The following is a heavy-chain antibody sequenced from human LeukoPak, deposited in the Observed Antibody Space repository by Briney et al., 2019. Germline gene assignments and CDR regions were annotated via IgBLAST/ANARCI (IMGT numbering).Heavy chain of an antibody. D-gene: IGHD5-24*01. J-gene: IGHJ4*02. CDR3: ARVGERWLRSYFDY. V-gene: IGHV4-34*01. Sequence: PSQTLSLTCTVSGGLISRIEYYWSWIRQPPGKGLEWIGEINHSGSTNYNPSLKSRVTISVDTSKNQFSLKLSSVTAADTAVYYCARVGERWLRSYFDYWGQGTLVTVSS. CDR1: GGLISRIEYY. CDR2: INHSGST.